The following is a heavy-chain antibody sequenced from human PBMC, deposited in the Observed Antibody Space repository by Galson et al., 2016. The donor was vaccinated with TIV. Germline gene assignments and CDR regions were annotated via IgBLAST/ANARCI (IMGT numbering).Heavy chain of an antibody. CDR2: TFYRSKWYN. J-gene: IGHJ4*02. CDR3: ARATPSVFGIIMTLDS. V-gene: IGHV6-1*01. D-gene: IGHD3-16*01. CDR1: GDSVSSTSAA. Sequence: CAISGDSVSSTSAAWNWIRQSPSRGPEWLGRTFYRSKWYNDYAPSVKSRITINPDTSKNQFSLQLNSVTPEDTAVYYCARATPSVFGIIMTLDSWGQGTLVTVSS.